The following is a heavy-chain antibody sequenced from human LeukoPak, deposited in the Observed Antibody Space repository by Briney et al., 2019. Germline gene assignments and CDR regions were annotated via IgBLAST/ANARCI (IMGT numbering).Heavy chain of an antibody. CDR1: GFTFSSYG. CDR2: IWYDGSNK. J-gene: IGHJ4*02. CDR3: AKSSYYDSSGFYREYYFDY. Sequence: GGSLRLSCAASGFTFSSYGMHWVCQAPGKGLEWVAVIWYDGSNKYYADSVKGRFTISRDNSKNTLYLQMNSLRAEDTAVYYCAKSSYYDSSGFYREYYFDYWGQGTLVPVSS. V-gene: IGHV3-33*06. D-gene: IGHD3-22*01.